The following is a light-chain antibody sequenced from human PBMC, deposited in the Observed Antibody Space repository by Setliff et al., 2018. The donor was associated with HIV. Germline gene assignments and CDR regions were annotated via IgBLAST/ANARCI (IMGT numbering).Light chain of an antibody. CDR3: AAWDDNLHRYV. CDR1: SSNIGTNT. V-gene: IGLV1-44*01. CDR2: SNN. Sequence: QSVLTQPPSASGTPGQRVAIPCSGSSSNIGTNTVNWYQHLPGTAPKLLIHSNNQRPSGVPDRFSGSKSGTSASLAISGLQSEDESDFYCAAWDDNLHRYVFGAGTKV. J-gene: IGLJ1*01.